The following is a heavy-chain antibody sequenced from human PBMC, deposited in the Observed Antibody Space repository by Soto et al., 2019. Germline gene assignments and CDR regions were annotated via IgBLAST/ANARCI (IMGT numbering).Heavy chain of an antibody. D-gene: IGHD3-10*01. J-gene: IGHJ4*02. CDR3: VRGTTSYGSGGYYSSGDFFDY. CDR2: ISSSGSSI. CDR1: GFSLSNFE. V-gene: IGHV3-48*03. Sequence: GGSLRLSCAASGFSLSNFELNWVRRAPGKGLEWIAYISSSGSSIFFADSVQGRCSVPRDNRKDSLSLKLDRQRAEDTALYYCVRGTTSYGSGGYYSSGDFFDYWDQGTQVTVSS.